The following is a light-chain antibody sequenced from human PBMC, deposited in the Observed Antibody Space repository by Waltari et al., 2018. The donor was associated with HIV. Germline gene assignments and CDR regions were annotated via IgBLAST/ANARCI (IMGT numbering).Light chain of an antibody. CDR2: VNNDGSQ. CDR3: QTWGTGIRV. V-gene: IGLV4-69*01. Sequence: QVVLTQSPSASASLGASVKLTCILSSRHSAYAIAWHQQRPGKSPRSLLKVNNDGSQRKGDGIPDRFSGSSSGAERYLSISSLQSEDEADYYCQTWGTGIRVFGGGTKLTVL. J-gene: IGLJ2*01. CDR1: SRHSAYA.